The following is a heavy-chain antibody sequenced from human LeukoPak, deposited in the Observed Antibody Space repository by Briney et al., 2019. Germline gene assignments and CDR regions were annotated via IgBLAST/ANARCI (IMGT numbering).Heavy chain of an antibody. CDR3: ARGGVVTAHDY. V-gene: IGHV4-34*01. Sequence: SETLSLTCAVYGGSFSGYYWSWIRQPPGKGLEWIGEINHSGSTNYNPSLKSRVTISVDTSKNQFSLKLSSVTAADTAVYYCARGGVVTAHDYWGQGTLVTVSS. J-gene: IGHJ4*02. CDR1: GGSFSGYY. CDR2: INHSGST. D-gene: IGHD2-21*02.